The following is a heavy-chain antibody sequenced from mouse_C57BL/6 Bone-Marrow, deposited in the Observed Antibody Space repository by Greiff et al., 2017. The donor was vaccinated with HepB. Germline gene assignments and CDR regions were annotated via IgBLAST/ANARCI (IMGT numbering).Heavy chain of an antibody. CDR2: IDPSDSYT. CDR1: GYPFTSYW. CDR3: ARWVDY. J-gene: IGHJ2*03. Sequence: QVQLQQPGAELVRPGTSVKLSCKASGYPFTSYWMHRVKQRPGQGLEWIGVIDPSDSYTNYNQKFKGKATLTVDTSSSTAYMQPSSLASEDSAVYYGARWVDYWGQGTSLTVSS. V-gene: IGHV1-59*01.